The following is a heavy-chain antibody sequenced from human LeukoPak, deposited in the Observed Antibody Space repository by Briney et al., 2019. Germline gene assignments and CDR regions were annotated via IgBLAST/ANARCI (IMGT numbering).Heavy chain of an antibody. CDR3: ARRTLDTNSPGIVGATTSWYFDL. V-gene: IGHV4-61*02. CDR2: IYTSGST. J-gene: IGHJ2*01. D-gene: IGHD1-26*01. Sequence: PSQTLSLTCTVSGGSISSGSYYWSWIRQPAGKGLEWIGRIYTSGSTNYNPSLKSRVTISVDTSKNQFSLKLSSVTAADTAVYYCARRTLDTNSPGIVGATTSWYFDLWGRGTLVTVSS. CDR1: GGSISSGSYY.